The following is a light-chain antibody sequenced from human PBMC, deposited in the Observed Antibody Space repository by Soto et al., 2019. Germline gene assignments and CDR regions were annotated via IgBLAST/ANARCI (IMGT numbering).Light chain of an antibody. J-gene: IGKJ3*01. CDR1: QSISSNY. Sequence: EIVLTQSPGTLYLSPGERATLSCRASQSISSNYLAWYQQKPDQAPRVLIYGASIRPTGIPDRFSGSGSGAHFTLTISRLEPEDFGVYYCQHYGSSPPFTFGPGTKVDIK. CDR3: QHYGSSPPFT. V-gene: IGKV3-20*01. CDR2: GAS.